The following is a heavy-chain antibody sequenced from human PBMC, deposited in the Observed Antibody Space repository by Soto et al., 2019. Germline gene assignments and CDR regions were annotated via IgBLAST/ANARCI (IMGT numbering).Heavy chain of an antibody. CDR2: ISSSSSYI. J-gene: IGHJ4*02. CDR3: ARGTTVVTSNFDY. D-gene: IGHD4-17*01. V-gene: IGHV3-21*01. CDR1: GFTFSSYS. Sequence: GGSLRLSCAASGFTFSSYSMSWVRQAPGKGLEWVSSISSSSSYIYYADSVKGRFTISRDNAKNSLYLQMNSQRVEDTAVYYCARGTTVVTSNFDYWGQGALVTVS.